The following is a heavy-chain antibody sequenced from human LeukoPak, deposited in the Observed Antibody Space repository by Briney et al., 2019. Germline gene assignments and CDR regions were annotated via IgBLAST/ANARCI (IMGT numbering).Heavy chain of an antibody. CDR3: ARVYSYGYPLDY. Sequence: ASVKVSCKASGYTFTGYYMHWVRQAPGQGLEWMGWINPNSGGTNYAQKFQGRVTMTRDTSISTAYMGLSRLRSDDTAVYYCARVYSYGYPLDYWGQGTLVTVSS. D-gene: IGHD5-18*01. J-gene: IGHJ4*02. CDR1: GYTFTGYY. V-gene: IGHV1-2*02. CDR2: INPNSGGT.